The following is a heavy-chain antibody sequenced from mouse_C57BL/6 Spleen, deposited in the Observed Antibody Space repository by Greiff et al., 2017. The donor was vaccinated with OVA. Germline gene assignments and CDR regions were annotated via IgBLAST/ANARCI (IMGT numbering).Heavy chain of an antibody. J-gene: IGHJ4*01. D-gene: IGHD2-4*01. CDR2: ISSGSSTI. V-gene: IGHV5-17*01. CDR1: GFTFSDYG. CDR3: ARGDDYALYYAMDY. Sequence: DVKLVESGGGLVKPGGSLKLSCAASGFTFSDYGMHWVRQAPEKGLEWVAYISSGSSTIYYADTVKGRFTISRDNAKNTLFLQMTSLRSEDTAMYYCARGDDYALYYAMDYWGQGTSVTVSS.